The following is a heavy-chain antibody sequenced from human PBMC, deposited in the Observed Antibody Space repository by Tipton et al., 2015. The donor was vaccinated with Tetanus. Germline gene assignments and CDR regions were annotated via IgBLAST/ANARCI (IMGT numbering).Heavy chain of an antibody. CDR3: ARRGQYCSGGSVFPSFDC. D-gene: IGHD2-15*01. J-gene: IGHJ4*02. Sequence: TLSLTCAVYGGSFSGYYWSWIRQPPGKGLEWIGEINHSGSTNYNPSLKSRVTISVDTSKNQFSLTLSSVTAADTAVYYCARRGQYCSGGSVFPSFDCWGQGTLVTVSS. CDR2: INHSGST. V-gene: IGHV4-34*01. CDR1: GGSFSGYY.